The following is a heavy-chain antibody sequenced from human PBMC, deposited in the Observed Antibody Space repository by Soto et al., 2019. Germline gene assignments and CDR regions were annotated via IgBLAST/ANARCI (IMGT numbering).Heavy chain of an antibody. D-gene: IGHD3-9*01. CDR1: GFTFSSYA. Sequence: GGSLRLSFAASGFTFSSYAMSWVRQAPGKGLEWVSAISGSGGSTYYADSVKGRFTISRDNSKNTLYLQMNSLRAEDTAVYYCAKEEAGDILTGYYRWGQGTLVTVSS. J-gene: IGHJ4*02. CDR3: AKEEAGDILTGYYR. V-gene: IGHV3-23*01. CDR2: ISGSGGST.